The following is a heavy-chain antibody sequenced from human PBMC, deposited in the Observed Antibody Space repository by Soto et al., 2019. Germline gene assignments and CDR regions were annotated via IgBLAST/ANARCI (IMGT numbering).Heavy chain of an antibody. Sequence: GGSLRLSCAASGFTFSSYWMSWVRQAPGKGLEWVANIKQDGSEKYYVDSVKGRFTISRDNAKNSLYLQMNSLRAEDTAVYYCARLVVPADIPKAGGYYYYYYGMDVWGQGTTVTVSS. V-gene: IGHV3-7*05. J-gene: IGHJ6*02. CDR2: IKQDGSEK. CDR1: GFTFSSYW. D-gene: IGHD2-2*01. CDR3: ARLVVPADIPKAGGYYYYYYGMDV.